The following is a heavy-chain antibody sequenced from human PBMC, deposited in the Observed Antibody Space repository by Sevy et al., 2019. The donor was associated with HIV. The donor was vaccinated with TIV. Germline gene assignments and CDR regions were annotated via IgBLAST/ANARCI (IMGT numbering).Heavy chain of an antibody. CDR2: ISSSGSTI. V-gene: IGHV3-48*03. J-gene: IGHJ4*02. D-gene: IGHD6-13*01. CDR1: GFTFSSYE. CDR3: ARDYPGIAAAGTSEVFDY. Sequence: GGSLRLSCAASGFTFSSYEMNWVRQAPGKGLEWVSYISSSGSTIYYADSVKGRFTISRDNAKNSLYLQMNSLRAEDTAVYYCARDYPGIAAAGTSEVFDYWGQGTLVTVSS.